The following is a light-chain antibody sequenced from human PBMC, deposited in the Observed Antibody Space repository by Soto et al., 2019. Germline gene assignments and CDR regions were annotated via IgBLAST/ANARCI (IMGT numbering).Light chain of an antibody. CDR1: QGVSGY. CDR2: DAS. J-gene: IGKJ1*01. V-gene: IGKV3-20*01. Sequence: SPVTLSLSPGTRATPPCRASQGVSGYVAWYQQKPGQAPRLLIYDASSRATGIPDRFSGSGSGTDFTLTISRLEPEDFAVYYCQQYSSSPRTFGQGTKVDIK. CDR3: QQYSSSPRT.